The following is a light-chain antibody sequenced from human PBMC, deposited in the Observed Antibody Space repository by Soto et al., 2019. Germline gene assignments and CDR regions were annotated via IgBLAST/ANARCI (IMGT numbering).Light chain of an antibody. V-gene: IGKV3-20*01. CDR3: QQYGSSPRT. J-gene: IGKJ1*01. Sequence: EIVLTQSPGTLSLSPGERATLSCRASQSVSSSYLAWYQQKPGQAPRLLIYGASSRATGIPDRFSGSGSGTDFTLTISRLEPEDFAEYYCQQYGSSPRTFGQGTKVDI. CDR2: GAS. CDR1: QSVSSSY.